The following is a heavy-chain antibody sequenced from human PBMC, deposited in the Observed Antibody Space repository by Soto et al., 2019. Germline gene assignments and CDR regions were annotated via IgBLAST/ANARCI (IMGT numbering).Heavy chain of an antibody. D-gene: IGHD4-17*01. CDR1: GFTFSSYW. V-gene: IGHV3-7*03. J-gene: IGHJ3*02. Sequence: EVQLVESGGGLVQPGGALRLSCAASGFTFSSYWMSWVRQAPGKGLEWVANIKQDGSEKYYVDSVKGRFTISRDNAKNSLYLQMNSLRAEDTAVYYCARDNYGDYGGDAFDIWGLGTMVTVSS. CDR3: ARDNYGDYGGDAFDI. CDR2: IKQDGSEK.